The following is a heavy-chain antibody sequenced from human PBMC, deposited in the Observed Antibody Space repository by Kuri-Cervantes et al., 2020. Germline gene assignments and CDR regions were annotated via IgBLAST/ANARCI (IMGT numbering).Heavy chain of an antibody. V-gene: IGHV3-48*03. CDR3: ASSYDYIWGSYHIGAFDI. Sequence: GGPLTHLCAASGFIFSAYEMNWVRQAPGKGLDWVSYISNSGDTIYYADSVKGRFTISRDNAKNSLYLQMNSLRAEDTAVYYCASSYDYIWGSYHIGAFDIWGQGTMVTVSS. CDR1: GFIFSAYE. D-gene: IGHD3-16*02. CDR2: ISNSGDTI. J-gene: IGHJ3*02.